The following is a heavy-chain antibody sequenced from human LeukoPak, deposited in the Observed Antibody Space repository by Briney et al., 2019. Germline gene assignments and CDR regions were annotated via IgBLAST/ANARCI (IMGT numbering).Heavy chain of an antibody. CDR3: ARDEENWRDDAFDI. CDR2: IYYSGST. V-gene: IGHV4-31*03. D-gene: IGHD1-1*01. CDR1: GGSISSGGYY. J-gene: IGHJ3*02. Sequence: SQTLSLTCTVSGGSISSGGYYWSWIRQHPGKGLEWIGYIYYSGSTYYNPSLKSRVTMSVDTSKNQFSLKLSSVTAADTAVYYCARDEENWRDDAFDIWGQGTMVTVSS.